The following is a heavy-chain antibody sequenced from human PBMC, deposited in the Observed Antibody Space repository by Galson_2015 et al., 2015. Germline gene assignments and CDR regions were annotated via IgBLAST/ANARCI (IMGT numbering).Heavy chain of an antibody. Sequence: SLRLSCAASGFTFRSYGMHWVRQAPGKGLEWVAVIWYDGSNKYYADSVKGRFTISRDNSKNTLYLQMNSLRAEDTAVYYCARDAPVVPAAMPSDYWGQGTLVTVSS. V-gene: IGHV3-33*01. CDR3: ARDAPVVPAAMPSDY. CDR2: IWYDGSNK. J-gene: IGHJ4*02. D-gene: IGHD2-2*01. CDR1: GFTFRSYG.